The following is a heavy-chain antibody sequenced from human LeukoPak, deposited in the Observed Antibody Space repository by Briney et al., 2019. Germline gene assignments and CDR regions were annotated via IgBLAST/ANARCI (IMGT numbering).Heavy chain of an antibody. CDR3: ARGCAVYPDNWFDR. V-gene: IGHV4-59*11. D-gene: IGHD2-2*02. CDR1: GGSISSHY. CDR2: IYYSGST. J-gene: IGHJ5*02. Sequence: SETLSLTCTVSGGSISSHYWSWIRQPPGKGLEWMGYIYYSGSTNYNPSLKSRVTISVDTSKNQFSLKLSSVTAADTAVYYCARGCAVYPDNWFDRWGQGTLVTVSS.